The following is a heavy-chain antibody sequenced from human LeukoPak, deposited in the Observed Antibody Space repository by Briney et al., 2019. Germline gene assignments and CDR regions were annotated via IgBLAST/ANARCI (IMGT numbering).Heavy chain of an antibody. CDR1: GFTFSSYG. V-gene: IGHV3-33*01. Sequence: PGGSLRLSCAASGFTFSSYGMHWVRQAPGKGLEWVAVIWYDGSNKYYADSVKGRFTISRDNSKNTLYLQMNSLRAEDTAVYYCARTDILTGYYHEFDYWGQGTLVTVSS. J-gene: IGHJ4*02. D-gene: IGHD3-9*01. CDR2: IWYDGSNK. CDR3: ARTDILTGYYHEFDY.